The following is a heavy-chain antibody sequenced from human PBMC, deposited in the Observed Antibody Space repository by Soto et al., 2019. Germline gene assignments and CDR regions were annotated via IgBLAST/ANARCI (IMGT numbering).Heavy chain of an antibody. D-gene: IGHD3-10*01. Sequence: SETLSLTCTVSGGSISSGDYYWSWIRQPPGKGLEWIGYIYYSGSTYYNPPLKSRVTISLDTSRNQFSLKLSSVTAADTAVYYCARGRSPMVRGRNRFDPWGQGTLVTVSS. V-gene: IGHV4-30-4*01. CDR1: GGSISSGDYY. J-gene: IGHJ5*02. CDR2: IYYSGST. CDR3: ARGRSPMVRGRNRFDP.